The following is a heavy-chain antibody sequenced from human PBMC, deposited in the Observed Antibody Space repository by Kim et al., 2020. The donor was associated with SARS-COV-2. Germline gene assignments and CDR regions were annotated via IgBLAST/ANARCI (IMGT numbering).Heavy chain of an antibody. Sequence: YADSGKGRFTDSRDNSKHTLYLQMNSLRAEDTAVYYCVKDSSSSSYYFDYWGQGTLVTVSS. V-gene: IGHV3-33*06. CDR3: VKDSSSSSYYFDY. J-gene: IGHJ4*02. D-gene: IGHD6-6*01.